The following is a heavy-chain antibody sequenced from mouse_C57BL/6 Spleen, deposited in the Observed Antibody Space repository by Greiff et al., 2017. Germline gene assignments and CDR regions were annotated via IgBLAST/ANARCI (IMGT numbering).Heavy chain of an antibody. CDR3: ARDYGSSYYYAMDY. V-gene: IGHV1-80*01. J-gene: IGHJ4*01. Sequence: VQLQQSGAELVKPGASVKISCKASGYAFRSYWMNWVKQRPGKGLEWIGQIYPGDGDTNYNGKFKGKATLTADKSSSTAYMQLSSLTSEDSAVYFCARDYGSSYYYAMDYWGQGTSVTVSS. CDR1: GYAFRSYW. D-gene: IGHD1-1*01. CDR2: IYPGDGDT.